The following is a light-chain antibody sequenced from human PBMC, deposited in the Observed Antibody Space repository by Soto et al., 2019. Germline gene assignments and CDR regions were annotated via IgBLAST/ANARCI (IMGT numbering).Light chain of an antibody. CDR3: QQYNNWPCG. J-gene: IGKJ1*01. CDR1: QSISSW. V-gene: IGKV1-5*01. CDR2: DAS. Sequence: DIQMTQSPSTLSASVGDRVTITCRASQSISSWLAWYQQKPGKAPKLLIYDASSLESGVPSRFSGSGSGTEFTLTISSLQPDDFATYYCQQYNNWPCGFGQGTKVEIK.